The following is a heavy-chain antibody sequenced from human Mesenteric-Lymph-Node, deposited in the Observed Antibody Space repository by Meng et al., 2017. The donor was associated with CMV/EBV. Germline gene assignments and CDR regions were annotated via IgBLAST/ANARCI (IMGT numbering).Heavy chain of an antibody. D-gene: IGHD3-16*01. CDR1: GFTFSSYA. J-gene: IGHJ6*02. Sequence: GESLKISCAASGFTFSSYAMSWVRQAPGKGLEWVSGLSGNGGRTSYADSVKGRFTISRDNSKNTLYLQMNGLRAEDTAVYYCAKGSSYYYYGVDVWGQGTTVTVSS. CDR2: LSGNGGRT. V-gene: IGHV3-23*01. CDR3: AKGSSYYYYGVDV.